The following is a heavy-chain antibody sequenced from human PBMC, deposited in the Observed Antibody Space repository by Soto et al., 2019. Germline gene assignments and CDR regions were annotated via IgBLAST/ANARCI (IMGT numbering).Heavy chain of an antibody. D-gene: IGHD6-19*01. CDR1: GGTFSSYA. CDR3: ARDPAVAGTKYFDY. V-gene: IGHV1-69*13. J-gene: IGHJ4*02. Sequence: GASVKVSCKASGGTFSSYAISWVRQAPGQGLEWMGGIIPIFGTANYAQKFQGRVTITADESTSTAYMELSSLRSEDTAVYYCARDPAVAGTKYFDYWGQGTLVTVSS. CDR2: IIPIFGTA.